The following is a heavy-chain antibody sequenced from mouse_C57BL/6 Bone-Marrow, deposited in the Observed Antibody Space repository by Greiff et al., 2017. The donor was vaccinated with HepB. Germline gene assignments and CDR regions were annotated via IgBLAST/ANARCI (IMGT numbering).Heavy chain of an antibody. D-gene: IGHD1-1*01. CDR1: GYTFTSYW. V-gene: IGHV1-72*01. CDR2: IDPNSGGS. CDR3: ARSSITTRNCFAY. J-gene: IGHJ2*01. Sequence: VQLQQPGAELVKPGASVKLSCKASGYTFTSYWMHWVKQRPGRGLEWIGRIDPNSGGSKYNEKFKSKATLTVDKSSSTAYMQLSSLTSEDSAVYYCARSSITTRNCFAYGGQGTTLTVSS.